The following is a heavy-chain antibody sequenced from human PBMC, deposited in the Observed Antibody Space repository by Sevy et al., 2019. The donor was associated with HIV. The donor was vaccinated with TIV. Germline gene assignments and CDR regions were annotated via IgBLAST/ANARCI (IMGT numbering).Heavy chain of an antibody. V-gene: IGHV3-23*01. CDR3: AKVDSSGWYSKGAGDWFDP. J-gene: IGHJ5*02. D-gene: IGHD6-19*01. CDR2: ISGSGGST. CDR1: GFTFSSYA. Sequence: GGSLRLSCAASGFTFSSYAMSWVRQAPGKGLEWVSVISGSGGSTYYAYSVKGRFTISRDNSKNTLYLQMNSLRAEDTAVYYCAKVDSSGWYSKGAGDWFDPWGQGTLVTVSS.